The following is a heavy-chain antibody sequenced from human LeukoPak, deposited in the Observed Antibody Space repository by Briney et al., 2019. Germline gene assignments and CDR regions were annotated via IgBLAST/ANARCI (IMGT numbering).Heavy chain of an antibody. CDR2: VWSDGSDQ. CDR1: GFAFSGYG. Sequence: PGGSLRLSCVASGFAFSGYGMHWVRQTPGKGLEWVAVVWSDGSDQRYADSVKGRFTISRDNAKNTLYLQMNSLRAEDTAVYYCARVRMGDDFNPFDYWGQGTLVTVSS. D-gene: IGHD3-16*01. CDR3: ARVRMGDDFNPFDY. V-gene: IGHV3-33*01. J-gene: IGHJ4*02.